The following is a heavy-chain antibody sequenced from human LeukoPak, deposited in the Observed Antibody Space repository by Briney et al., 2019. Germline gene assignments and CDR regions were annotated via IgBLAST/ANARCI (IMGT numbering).Heavy chain of an antibody. CDR3: ARSRTGTAAYAADY. V-gene: IGHV3-33*01. CDR1: GFTFSSYG. D-gene: IGHD6-13*01. J-gene: IGHJ4*02. Sequence: GWSLRLSCAASGFTFSSYGMHWVRQAPGKGLEWVAVIRYDGSNKYYVDSVKGRSTISRDNPKNTLYLQMNSLRGEDTAVYYCARSRTGTAAYAADYWGQGTLVTVSS. CDR2: IRYDGSNK.